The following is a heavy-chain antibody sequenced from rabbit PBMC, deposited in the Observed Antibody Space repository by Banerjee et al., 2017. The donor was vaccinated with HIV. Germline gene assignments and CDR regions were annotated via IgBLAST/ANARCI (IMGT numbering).Heavy chain of an antibody. CDR3: ARDLVAVIGWNFSL. V-gene: IGHV1S40*01. CDR1: GFSFSTGYY. D-gene: IGHD1-1*01. CDR2: IYPDGSGST. Sequence: QSLEESGGDMVQPGASLTLTCKASGFSFSTGYYICWVRQAPGKGPEWIGCIYPDGSGSTAYASWAKGRFTISKTSSTTVTLQMTSLTAADTATYFCARDLVAVIGWNFSLWGPGTLVTVS. J-gene: IGHJ4*01.